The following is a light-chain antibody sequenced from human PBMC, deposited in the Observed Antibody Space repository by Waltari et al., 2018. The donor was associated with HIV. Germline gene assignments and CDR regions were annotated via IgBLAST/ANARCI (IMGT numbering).Light chain of an antibody. CDR1: QSVLYSSNNKNY. CDR2: WAS. CDR3: QQYYSTPPT. Sequence: DIVMTQSQDSLAGSLCAGAAINDTSSQSVLYSSNNKNYLAWYQQKPGQLPKLLIYWASTRESGVPDRFSGSGSGTDFTLTISSLRAEDVALYYCQQYYSTPPTFGQGTKLEIK. J-gene: IGKJ2*01. V-gene: IGKV4-1*01.